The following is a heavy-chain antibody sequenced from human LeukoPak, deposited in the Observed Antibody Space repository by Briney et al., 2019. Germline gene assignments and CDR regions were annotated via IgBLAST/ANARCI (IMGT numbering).Heavy chain of an antibody. CDR1: GGSFSGYY. V-gene: IGHV4-34*01. CDR3: AGANNSSGWSTVDY. Sequence: PSETLSLTCAVYGGSFSGYYWSWLRQPPGKGLEWIGEINHSGSTNYNPSLKSRVTISVDTSKNQFSLKLSSVTAADTAVYYCAGANNSSGWSTVDYWGQGTLVTVSS. J-gene: IGHJ4*02. D-gene: IGHD6-19*01. CDR2: INHSGST.